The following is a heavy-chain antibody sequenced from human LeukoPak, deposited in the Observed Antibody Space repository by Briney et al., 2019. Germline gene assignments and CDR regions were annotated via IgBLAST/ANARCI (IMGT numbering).Heavy chain of an antibody. J-gene: IGHJ4*02. CDR3: ARSTVMVRRALDY. CDR1: GFIFSSYW. Sequence: PGGSLRLSCADSGFIFSSYWMSLVRQAPGEGLEWVANIKQDGSERYHVDTAKVRFTISRDNAKNSLYLQMNSLRADDTAVYYCARSTVMVRRALDYWGQGNLVTVSS. V-gene: IGHV3-7*01. D-gene: IGHD3-10*01. CDR2: IKQDGSER.